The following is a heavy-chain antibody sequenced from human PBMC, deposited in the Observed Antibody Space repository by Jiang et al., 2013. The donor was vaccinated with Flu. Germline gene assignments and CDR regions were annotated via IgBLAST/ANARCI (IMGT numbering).Heavy chain of an antibody. CDR2: ISYDGSSK. V-gene: IGHV3-30*18. CDR1: GFTFSRYG. D-gene: IGHD3-22*01. Sequence: RLSCAASGFTFSRYGMHWVRQAPGKGLEWVAIISYDGSSKYYADSVKGRFTISRDNSKDTLYLQMNSLRAEDTAVYYCAKDKIRYHYDGSGFYFDYWGQGTLVTVSS. J-gene: IGHJ4*02. CDR3: AKDKIRYHYDGSGFYFDY.